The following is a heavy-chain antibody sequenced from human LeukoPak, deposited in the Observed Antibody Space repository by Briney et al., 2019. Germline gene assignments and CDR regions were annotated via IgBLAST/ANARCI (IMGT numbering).Heavy chain of an antibody. CDR3: AKDRGPYSGYDSFFDF. CDR2: ISYDGMTK. J-gene: IGHJ4*02. CDR1: GSTFSSYG. Sequence: GGSLRLSCAASGSTFSSYGMHWVRQAPGKGLEWVAVISYDGMTKYYADSVKGRFTVSRDNSENTLFLQLNRLGAEDTAVYYCAKDRGPYSGYDSFFDFWGQGTLVTVSS. D-gene: IGHD5-12*01. V-gene: IGHV3-30*18.